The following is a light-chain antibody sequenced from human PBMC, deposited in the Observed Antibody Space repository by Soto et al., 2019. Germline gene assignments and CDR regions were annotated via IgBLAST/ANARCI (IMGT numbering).Light chain of an antibody. Sequence: EVLMTQSPDTLYVSPGERVTLSCRASQSVSDNLAWYQQKPGQGPRLLVYRASTRTLGIPARFSGSESGTDFTLTISSLEPEDFAVYYCQQRSNWPPITFGQGTRLEIK. CDR2: RAS. CDR1: QSVSDN. V-gene: IGKV3-11*01. J-gene: IGKJ5*01. CDR3: QQRSNWPPIT.